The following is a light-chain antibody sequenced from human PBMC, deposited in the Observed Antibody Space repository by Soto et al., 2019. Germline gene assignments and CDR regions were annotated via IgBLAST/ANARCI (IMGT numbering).Light chain of an antibody. Sequence: EIVMTQSPATLSVSPGERATLSCRASQSVSSNLAWYQQKPGQAPSLLIYGASTRATGIPARFSGSGSGTEFTLTIGGLQSEYFAVYYCQQYNNWQQPFGQGTKGEIK. CDR2: GAS. CDR1: QSVSSN. J-gene: IGKJ1*01. CDR3: QQYNNWQQP. V-gene: IGKV3-15*01.